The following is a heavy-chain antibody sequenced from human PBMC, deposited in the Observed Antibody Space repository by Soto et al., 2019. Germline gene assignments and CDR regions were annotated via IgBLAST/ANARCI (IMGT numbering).Heavy chain of an antibody. V-gene: IGHV3-66*01. Sequence: TGGSLRLSCAASGFTFRNYNMNWVRQAPGKGLEWVSVIYSGGSTYYADSVKGRFTISRDNSKNTLYLQMNSLRAEDTAVYYCAKLAHDYYYGLDVWGQGTTVTVSS. D-gene: IGHD6-13*01. CDR1: GFTFRNYN. CDR2: IYSGGST. J-gene: IGHJ6*02. CDR3: AKLAHDYYYGLDV.